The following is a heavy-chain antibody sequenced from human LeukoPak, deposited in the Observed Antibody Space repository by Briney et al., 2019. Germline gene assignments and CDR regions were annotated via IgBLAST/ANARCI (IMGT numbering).Heavy chain of an antibody. J-gene: IGHJ6*02. V-gene: IGHV1-69*05. D-gene: IGHD3-22*01. Sequence: ASVKVSCKASGGTFSSYAISWVRQAPGQGLEWMGGIIPIFGTANYAQKFQGRVTMTRDTSTSTVYMELSSLRSEDTAVYYCARDYYDSSGYYLGIAYYYGMDVWGQGTTVTVSS. CDR1: GGTFSSYA. CDR3: ARDYYDSSGYYLGIAYYYGMDV. CDR2: IIPIFGTA.